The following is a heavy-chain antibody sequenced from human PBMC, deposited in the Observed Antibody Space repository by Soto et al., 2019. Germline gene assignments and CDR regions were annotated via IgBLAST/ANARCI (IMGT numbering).Heavy chain of an antibody. CDR3: ARDITIFGVVISLFDY. V-gene: IGHV3-30-3*01. CDR1: GFTFSSYA. J-gene: IGHJ4*02. Sequence: QVQLVESGGGVVQPGRSLRLSCAASGFTFSSYAMHWVRQAPGKGLEWVAVISYDGSNKYYADSVKGRFTISRDNSKNTLYLQMNSLRAEDTAVYYCARDITIFGVVISLFDYWGQGTLVTVSS. D-gene: IGHD3-3*01. CDR2: ISYDGSNK.